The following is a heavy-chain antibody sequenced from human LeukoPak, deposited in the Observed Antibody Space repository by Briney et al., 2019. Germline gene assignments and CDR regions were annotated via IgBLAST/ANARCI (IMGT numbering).Heavy chain of an antibody. CDR1: GYSFTNYA. CDR3: ARAFQPLGGLSLPDY. V-gene: IGHV7-4-1*02. J-gene: IGHJ4*02. D-gene: IGHD3-16*02. CDR2: IHPSTGNP. Sequence: ASVKVSCKASGYSFTNYAMNWLRPAPAQGREWMGWIHPSTGNPTYAQSFPGGFVFSLDTSASTTYMQISSLKAEDTAVYFCARAFQPLGGLSLPDYWGQGTLVTVSS.